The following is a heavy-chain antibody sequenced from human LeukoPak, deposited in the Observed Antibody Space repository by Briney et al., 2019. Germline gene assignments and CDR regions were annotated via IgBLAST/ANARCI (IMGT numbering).Heavy chain of an antibody. Sequence: GESLKISCKGSGYSFTSYWISWVRQMPGKGLEWMGRIDPSDSYTNYSPSFQGHVTISADKSLSTAYLQWSSLKASDTAMYYCANYYYGSGSYYGDAFDIWGQGTMVTVSS. J-gene: IGHJ3*02. CDR1: GYSFTSYW. V-gene: IGHV5-10-1*01. D-gene: IGHD3-10*01. CDR2: IDPSDSYT. CDR3: ANYYYGSGSYYGDAFDI.